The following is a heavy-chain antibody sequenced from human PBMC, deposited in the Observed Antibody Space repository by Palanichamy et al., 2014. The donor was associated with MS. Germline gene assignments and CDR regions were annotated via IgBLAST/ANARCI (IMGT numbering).Heavy chain of an antibody. D-gene: IGHD3-10*01. V-gene: IGHV3-74*03. Sequence: EVQLVESGGGLVQPGGSLRLPCVASGFAFSINAMHWVRQAPGKGLVWVSRIDPDESKTMYADSVKGRSTISRDNAKDTLYLVMNSLSAEDTAVYYCARDFPGAHDAFDIWGQGTVVTVSS. CDR1: GFAFSINA. J-gene: IGHJ3*02. CDR2: IDPDESKT. CDR3: ARDFPGAHDAFDI.